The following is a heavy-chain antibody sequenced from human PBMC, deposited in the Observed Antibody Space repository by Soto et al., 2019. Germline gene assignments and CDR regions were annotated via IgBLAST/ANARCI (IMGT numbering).Heavy chain of an antibody. CDR1: GDSVSSNSAA. J-gene: IGHJ3*02. V-gene: IGHV6-1*01. CDR3: ARGGLSSSDAFDI. D-gene: IGHD6-6*01. Sequence: SQTLSLTWAISGDSVSSNSAAWNWIRQSPSRGLERLGRTYYRSKWYNDYAVSVKSRITINPAKSKNQFSLQLNSVTPEDTAVYYCARGGLSSSDAFDIWGQGTMVTVSS. CDR2: TYYRSKWYN.